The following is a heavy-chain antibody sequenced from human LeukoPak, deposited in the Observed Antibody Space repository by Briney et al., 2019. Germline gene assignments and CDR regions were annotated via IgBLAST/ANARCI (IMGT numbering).Heavy chain of an antibody. J-gene: IGHJ4*02. CDR2: ISYDGSNK. CDR1: GFTFSSYA. Sequence: GGSLRLSCAASGFTFSSYAMHWVRQAPGKGLEWVAVISYDGSNKYYADSVKGRFTISRDNSKNTLYLQMNSLRAEDTAVYYCARPSRFGDSSGYYGYWGQGTLVTVSS. CDR3: ARPSRFGDSSGYYGY. V-gene: IGHV3-30-3*01. D-gene: IGHD3-22*01.